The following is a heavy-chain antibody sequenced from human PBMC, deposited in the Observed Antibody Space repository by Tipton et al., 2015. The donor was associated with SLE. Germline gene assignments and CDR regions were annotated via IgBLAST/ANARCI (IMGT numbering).Heavy chain of an antibody. V-gene: IGHV4-59*12. Sequence: TLSLTCTVSSGSISSYYWSWIRQPPGKGLEWIGHINYRGSTSYNPSLNSRVTISVETSQNQFSLSLNSVTAADTAVYYCASSYSGYAYAFDIWGQGTMVTVSS. CDR2: INYRGST. CDR1: SGSISSYY. J-gene: IGHJ3*02. CDR3: ASSYSGYAYAFDI. D-gene: IGHD5-12*01.